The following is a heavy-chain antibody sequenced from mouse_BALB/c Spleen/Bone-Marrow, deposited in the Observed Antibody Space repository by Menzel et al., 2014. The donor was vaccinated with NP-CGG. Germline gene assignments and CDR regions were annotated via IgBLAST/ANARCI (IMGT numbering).Heavy chain of an antibody. D-gene: IGHD1-1*02. CDR3: ARDGNYAMDY. V-gene: IGHV3-5*02. J-gene: IGHJ4*01. CDR1: GISITTGNYR. Sequence: EVKVVESGPGLVKPSQTVSLTCTVTGISITTGNYRWSWIRQFPGNKLEWIGYIYYSGTITYNPSLTSRTTITRDTSKNQFFLQMNSLTAEDTATYYCARDGNYAMDYWGQGTSVTVSS. CDR2: IYYSGTI.